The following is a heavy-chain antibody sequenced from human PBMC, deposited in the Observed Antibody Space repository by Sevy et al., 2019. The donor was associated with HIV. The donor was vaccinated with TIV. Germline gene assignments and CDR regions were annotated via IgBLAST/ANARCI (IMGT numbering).Heavy chain of an antibody. D-gene: IGHD5-12*01. CDR2: ISYSGST. J-gene: IGHJ4*02. V-gene: IGHV4-31*03. Sequence: SETLSLTCSVSGAFISSATYYWTWIRQHPGKGLEWIGDISYSGSTYLNPSLKSRVTISLDTSKNQFSLKVSSVTAADTAIYYWAGRAYSGYELGSKACAFYYWGQGTLVTVSS. CDR1: GAFISSATYY. CDR3: AGRAYSGYELGSKACAFYY.